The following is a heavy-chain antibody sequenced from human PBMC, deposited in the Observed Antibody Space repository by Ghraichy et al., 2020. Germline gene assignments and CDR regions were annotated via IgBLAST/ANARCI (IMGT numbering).Heavy chain of an antibody. CDR2: INPKRGAT. D-gene: IGHD3-16*01. J-gene: IGHJ4*02. Sequence: ASVKVSCKASGYTFSGYYIHWVRQAPGQGLEWMGWINPKRGATSYAQKFQGRVTVTRDASTTTAYMEMRGLGADDTSGYYCTRVWGPTNYSARDYWGQGTLVGVSS. CDR1: GYTFSGYY. CDR3: TRVWGPTNYSARDY. V-gene: IGHV1-2*02.